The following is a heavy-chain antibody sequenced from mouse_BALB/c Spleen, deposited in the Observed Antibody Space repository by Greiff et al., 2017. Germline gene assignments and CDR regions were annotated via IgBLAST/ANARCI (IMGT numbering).Heavy chain of an antibody. CDR2: ISNGGGST. Sequence: DVKLVESGGGLVQPGGSLKLSCAASGFTFSSYTMSWVRQTPEKRLEWVAYISNGGGSTYYPDTVKGRFTISRDNAKNTLYLQMSSLKSEDTAMYDCASHYYGSSYAMDYWGQGTSVTVSS. CDR3: ASHYYGSSYAMDY. D-gene: IGHD1-1*01. CDR1: GFTFSSYT. V-gene: IGHV5-12-2*01. J-gene: IGHJ4*01.